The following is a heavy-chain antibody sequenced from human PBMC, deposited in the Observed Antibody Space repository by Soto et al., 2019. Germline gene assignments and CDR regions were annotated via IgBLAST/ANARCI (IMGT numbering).Heavy chain of an antibody. CDR3: AKDDLGYCSGGSCYSGGYFDY. V-gene: IGHV3-30*18. CDR2: ISYDGSNK. J-gene: IGHJ4*02. Sequence: QVQLVESGGGVVQPGRSLRLSCAASGFTFSSYGMHWVRQAPGKGLEWVAVISYDGSNKYYADSVKGRFTISRDNCKNTLYLQMNSRRAEDTAVYYCAKDDLGYCSGGSCYSGGYFDYWGQGTLVTVSS. D-gene: IGHD2-15*01. CDR1: GFTFSSYG.